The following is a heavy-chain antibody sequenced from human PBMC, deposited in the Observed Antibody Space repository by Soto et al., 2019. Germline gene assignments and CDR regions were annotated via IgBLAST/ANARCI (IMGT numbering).Heavy chain of an antibody. J-gene: IGHJ4*02. D-gene: IGHD1-26*01. CDR3: ATPFLGATTIDY. Sequence: PSETLSLTCTVSGGSISSSSYYWGWIRQPPGKGLEWIGSIYYSGSTYYNPSLKSRVTISVDTSKNQFSLKLSSVTAADTAVYYCATPFLGATTIDYWXQGXLVXVSS. CDR1: GGSISSSSYY. V-gene: IGHV4-39*01. CDR2: IYYSGST.